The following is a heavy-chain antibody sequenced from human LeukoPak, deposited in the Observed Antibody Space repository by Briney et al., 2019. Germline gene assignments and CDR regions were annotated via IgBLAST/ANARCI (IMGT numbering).Heavy chain of an antibody. D-gene: IGHD4-17*01. CDR1: GFTVSSNY. V-gene: IGHV3-53*01. J-gene: IGHJ5*02. Sequence: GGSLRLSCAASGFTVSSNYMSWVRQAAGKGLEWVSVIYSGGSTYYADSVKGRFTISRDNSKNTLYLQMNSLRAEDTAVYYCARVPSPEGGATVTTLGWFDPWGQGTLVTVSS. CDR3: ARVPSPEGGATVTTLGWFDP. CDR2: IYSGGST.